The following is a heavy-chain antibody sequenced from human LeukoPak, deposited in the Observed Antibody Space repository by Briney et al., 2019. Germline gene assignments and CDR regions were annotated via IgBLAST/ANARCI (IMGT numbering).Heavy chain of an antibody. CDR3: AKARAIFGGPNYYYMDV. CDR2: ISGSGGST. CDR1: GFTFSSYW. Sequence: PGGSLRLSCAASGFTFSSYWMHWVRQAPGKGLEWVSAISGSGGSTYYADSVKGRFTISRDNSKNTLYLQMNSLRAEDTAVYYCAKARAIFGGPNYYYMDVWGKGTTVTVSS. V-gene: IGHV3-23*01. D-gene: IGHD3-3*01. J-gene: IGHJ6*03.